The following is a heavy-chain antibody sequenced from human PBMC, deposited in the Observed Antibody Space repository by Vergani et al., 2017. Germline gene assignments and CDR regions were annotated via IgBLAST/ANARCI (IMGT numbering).Heavy chain of an antibody. J-gene: IGHJ6*02. D-gene: IGHD2-2*01. CDR3: ARVGRHCSSTSCYAGMYYYGMDV. V-gene: IGHV1-2*02. CDR1: GYTFTGYY. Sequence: QVQLVQSGAEVKKPGASVKVSCKASGYTFTGYYMHWVRQAPGQGLEWMGWINPNSGGTNYAQKFQGRVTMTRDTSISTAYMELSSLRSEDTAVYYCARVGRHCSSTSCYAGMYYYGMDVWGQGTTVTVSS. CDR2: INPNSGGT.